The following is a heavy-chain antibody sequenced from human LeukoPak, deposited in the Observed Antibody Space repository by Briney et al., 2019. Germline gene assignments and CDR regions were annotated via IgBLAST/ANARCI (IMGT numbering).Heavy chain of an antibody. Sequence: PGGSLRLSCAASGFTVSSNYMSWVRQAPGKGLEWVSVIYSGGSTYYADSVKGRFTISRDNSKNTLYLQMNSLRAEDTAVYYCAKEHAHPIVVVPAAPDYWGQGTLVTVSS. CDR2: IYSGGST. V-gene: IGHV3-53*05. CDR3: AKEHAHPIVVVPAAPDY. D-gene: IGHD2-2*01. CDR1: GFTVSSNY. J-gene: IGHJ4*02.